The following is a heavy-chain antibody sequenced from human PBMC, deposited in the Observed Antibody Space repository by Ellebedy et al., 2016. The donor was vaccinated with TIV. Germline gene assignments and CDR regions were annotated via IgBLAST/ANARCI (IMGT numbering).Heavy chain of an antibody. V-gene: IGHV3-30*01. J-gene: IGHJ4*02. Sequence: GESLKISCAASGFTFRKYAMHWVRQAPGKGLAWVSIVSYDGGDKNYADSVKGRFTISRDNSENTIYLQINSLRAEDTAVYYCARLGESFGFDSWGQGALVTVSS. CDR3: ARLGESFGFDS. D-gene: IGHD1-26*01. CDR2: VSYDGGDK. CDR1: GFTFRKYA.